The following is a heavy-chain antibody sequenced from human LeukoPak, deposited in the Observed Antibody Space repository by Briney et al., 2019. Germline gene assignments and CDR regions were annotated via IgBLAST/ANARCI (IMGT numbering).Heavy chain of an antibody. Sequence: KSSETLSLTCTVSGVSISTYYWSWIRQPPGKGLEWIGYIYATGSINYNPSLRSRVTISVDMSKIQFSLNLRSVTAADTAVYYCARGRPPTSYYDNSAYPFDYWGQGALVTVSS. J-gene: IGHJ4*02. V-gene: IGHV4-59*01. CDR2: IYATGSI. CDR1: GVSISTYY. CDR3: ARGRPPTSYYDNSAYPFDY. D-gene: IGHD3-22*01.